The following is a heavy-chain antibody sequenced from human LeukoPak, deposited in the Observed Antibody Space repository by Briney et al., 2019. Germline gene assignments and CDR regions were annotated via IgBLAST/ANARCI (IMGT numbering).Heavy chain of an antibody. V-gene: IGHV4-39*01. CDR2: VSYGRST. D-gene: IGHD6-19*01. Sequence: SGTLSLTCTVSGGSIRSGNFYWGWFRQSPGKGLEWIGSVSYGRSTYFNLSLKSRVAISVDTSESQFSLKLTSVTAADTALYYRARHTGYSSGWYVNNYYYYMDVWGKGTTVTVSS. CDR1: GGSIRSGNFY. J-gene: IGHJ6*03. CDR3: ARHTGYSSGWYVNNYYYYMDV.